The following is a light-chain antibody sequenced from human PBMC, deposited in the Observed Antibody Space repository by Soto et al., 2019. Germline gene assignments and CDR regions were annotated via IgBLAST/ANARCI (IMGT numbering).Light chain of an antibody. V-gene: IGKV1-8*01. CDR1: QGISIY. J-gene: IGKJ4*01. CDR3: QQYYSYPRVT. Sequence: AIRMTHSPSSFSASTLDIVTITFRASQGISIYLAWYQQKPGKAPKLLIYAASTLQSGVPSRFSGSGSGTDFTLTISCLQSEDFATYYCQQYYSYPRVTFGGGTKVDI. CDR2: AAS.